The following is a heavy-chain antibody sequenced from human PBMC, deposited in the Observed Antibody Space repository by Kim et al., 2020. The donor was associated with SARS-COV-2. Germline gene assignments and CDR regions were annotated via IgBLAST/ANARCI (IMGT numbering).Heavy chain of an antibody. J-gene: IGHJ4*02. Sequence: AYYAQKFQGRVTSTADESTSTTYMELSSLRSEDTAVYYCARGGELRSVDYWGQGTLVTVSS. CDR2: A. V-gene: IGHV1-69*01. D-gene: IGHD1-26*01. CDR3: ARGGELRSVDY.